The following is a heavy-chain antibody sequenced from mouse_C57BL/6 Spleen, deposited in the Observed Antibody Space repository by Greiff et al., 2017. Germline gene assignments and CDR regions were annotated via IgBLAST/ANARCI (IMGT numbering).Heavy chain of an antibody. CDR3: ASLREGDY. V-gene: IGHV1-59*01. J-gene: IGHJ2*01. CDR1: GYTFTSYW. Sequence: QVQLQQPGAELVRPGTSVKLSCKASGYTFTSYWMHWVKQRPGQGLEWIGVIDPSDSYTNYNQKFKGKATLTVDTSSSTAYMQLSSLTSEDSAVYYCASLREGDYWGQGTTLTVSS. CDR2: IDPSDSYT.